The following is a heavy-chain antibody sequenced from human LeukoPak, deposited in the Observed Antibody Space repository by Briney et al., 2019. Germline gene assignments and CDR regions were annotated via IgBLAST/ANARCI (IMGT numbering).Heavy chain of an antibody. Sequence: PGGSLRLSCAASGFIFTGYFMSWVRQAPGKGLEWVASIKHDGSEKYYVDSVRGRFTISRDNTKNLLYLQMSSLRAGDTAVYYCATDRGWRTSGYYLYYFEYWGQGTLVTFSS. V-gene: IGHV3-7*01. CDR3: ATDRGWRTSGYYLYYFEY. D-gene: IGHD3-3*01. J-gene: IGHJ4*02. CDR1: GFIFTGYF. CDR2: IKHDGSEK.